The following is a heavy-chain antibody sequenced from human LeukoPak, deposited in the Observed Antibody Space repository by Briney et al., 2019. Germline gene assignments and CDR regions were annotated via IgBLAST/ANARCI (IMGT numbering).Heavy chain of an antibody. J-gene: IGHJ5*02. CDR1: GFTFSSYT. Sequence: GGSLRLSCAASGFTFSSYTMNWVRQAPGKGLEWVSYISSSSSTIYYADPVKGRFTISRDNAKNSLYLQMNSLRAEDTAVYYCARAGYGGSTTGWFDPWGQGTLVTVSS. V-gene: IGHV3-48*04. D-gene: IGHD4-23*01. CDR3: ARAGYGGSTTGWFDP. CDR2: ISSSSSTI.